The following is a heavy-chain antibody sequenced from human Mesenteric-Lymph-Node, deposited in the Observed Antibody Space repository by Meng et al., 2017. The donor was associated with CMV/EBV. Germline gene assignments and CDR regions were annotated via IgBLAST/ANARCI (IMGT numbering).Heavy chain of an antibody. CDR3: AMTGEYLPPYYFDY. D-gene: IGHD3-16*01. CDR2: IIPNLGIV. V-gene: IGHV1-69*10. Sequence: SVKVSCKASGGTLSDHAVSRVRQAPGQGLEWMGGIIPNLGIVNSAQKFQGRVTITADKSTSTAYMELSSLRSEDTAVYYCAMTGEYLPPYYFDYWGQGTLVTVSS. CDR1: GGTLSDHA. J-gene: IGHJ4*02.